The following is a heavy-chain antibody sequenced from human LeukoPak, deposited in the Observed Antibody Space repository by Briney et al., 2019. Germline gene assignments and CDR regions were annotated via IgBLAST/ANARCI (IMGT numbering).Heavy chain of an antibody. Sequence: SETLSLTCSVSGGSISSYYWSWIRQPPGKGLEWLGYIYYSGSTNYNPSLKSRVTISVDTSKNQFSLKLSSVTAADTAVYYCARSVEGYCSGGSCYSYYYYMDVWGKGTTVTVSS. D-gene: IGHD2-15*01. CDR1: GGSISSYY. CDR2: IYYSGST. J-gene: IGHJ6*03. V-gene: IGHV4-59*01. CDR3: ARSVEGYCSGGSCYSYYYYMDV.